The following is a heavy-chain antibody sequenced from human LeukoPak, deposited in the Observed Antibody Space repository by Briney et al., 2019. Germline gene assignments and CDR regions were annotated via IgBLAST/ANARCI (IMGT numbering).Heavy chain of an antibody. CDR1: GPSISSYY. Sequence: PSETLSLTCTVSGPSISSYYWSWIRQPPRNGLEWIGYIYYSVSTNYNPSLKSRVTISVDTSKNQFSLKLSSVTAADTAVYYCASQPLSIAAAVSWGQGTLVTVSS. J-gene: IGHJ1*01. V-gene: IGHV4-59*08. CDR2: IYYSVST. D-gene: IGHD6-13*01. CDR3: ASQPLSIAAAVS.